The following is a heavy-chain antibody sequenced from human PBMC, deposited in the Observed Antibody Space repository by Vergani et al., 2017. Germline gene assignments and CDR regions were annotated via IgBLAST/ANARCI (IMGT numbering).Heavy chain of an antibody. CDR2: ISGSGVSA. CDR3: AKQYFVSGNYLFDY. D-gene: IGHD3-10*01. CDR1: EFTFSNYA. V-gene: IGHV3-23*01. J-gene: IGHJ4*02. Sequence: EVQLLESGGGLVQPGGSLRLTCAASEFTFSNYAMNWVRQAPGKGLGWVSGISGSGVSAYYTDSVKGRFTISRDNSKNMLFLKMNNLRTEDTAIYYCAKQYFVSGNYLFDYWGQGTLVTVSS.